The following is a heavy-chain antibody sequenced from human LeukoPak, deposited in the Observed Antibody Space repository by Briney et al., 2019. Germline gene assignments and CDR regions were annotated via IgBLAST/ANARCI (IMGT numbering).Heavy chain of an antibody. D-gene: IGHD2-2*01. CDR3: ARHYCSSTSCSHDAFDI. CDR2: IYTSGST. V-gene: IGHV4-4*09. J-gene: IGHJ3*02. CDR1: GGSISSYY. Sequence: SETLSLTCTVSGGSISSYYWSWIRQPPGKGLEWIGYIYTSGSTNYNPSLKSRVTISVDTSKNRFSLKLSSVTAADTAVYYCARHYCSSTSCSHDAFDIWGQGTMVNVSS.